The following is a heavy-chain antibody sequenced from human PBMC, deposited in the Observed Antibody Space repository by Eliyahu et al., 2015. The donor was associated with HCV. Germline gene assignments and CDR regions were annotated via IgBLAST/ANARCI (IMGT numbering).Heavy chain of an antibody. V-gene: IGHV4-34*01. CDR1: GGSLSGHY. CDR2: IYHSGST. CDR3: ARDLRGLRDWRRWFDY. D-gene: IGHD4-17*01. J-gene: IGHJ4*02. Sequence: QVQLQQWGAGLLKPSETLSLTCAVYGGSLSGHYWSWIRQPPGKGLEWIGEIYHSGSTPYNPSLKSRVTISLDTSKNQFSLKLSSVTAADTAVYYCARDLRGLRDWRRWFDYWGQGTLVTVSS.